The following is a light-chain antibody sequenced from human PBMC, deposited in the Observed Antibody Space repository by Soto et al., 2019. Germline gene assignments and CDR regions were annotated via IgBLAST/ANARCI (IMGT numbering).Light chain of an antibody. V-gene: IGLV1-51*01. CDR2: DND. CDR3: ATWDTGLSAGV. Sequence: QSVLTQPPSVSAAPGQKVTLSFSGSSSNIGHNYVFWYQQFPGTAPKLLISDNDKRPSGIPDRFSGSRSGTSATLGITGLQTEDEADYYCATWDTGLSAGVFGTGTKLTVL. J-gene: IGLJ1*01. CDR1: SSNIGHNY.